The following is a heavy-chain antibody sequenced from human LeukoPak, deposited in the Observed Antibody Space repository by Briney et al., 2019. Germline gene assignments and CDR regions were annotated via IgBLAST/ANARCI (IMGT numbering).Heavy chain of an antibody. Sequence: PGGSLRLSCAASGFAFSSYGMHWVRQAPGKGLEWVAVIWYDGSNKYYADSVKGRFTISRDNSKNTLYLQMNSLRAEDTAVYYCARSGSSPIVVVWYGMDVWGQGTTVTVSS. J-gene: IGHJ6*02. CDR2: IWYDGSNK. V-gene: IGHV3-33*01. CDR3: ARSGSSPIVVVWYGMDV. CDR1: GFAFSSYG. D-gene: IGHD3-22*01.